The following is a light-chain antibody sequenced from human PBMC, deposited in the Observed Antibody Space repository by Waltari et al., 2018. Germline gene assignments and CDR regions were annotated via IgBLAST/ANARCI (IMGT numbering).Light chain of an antibody. CDR2: GAS. CDR3: QQYGSSPPMFT. Sequence: DIVVTQSPGTLSLSPGERATLSCRASASLRFTTLSWYQHKSGQAPRLLIYGASSRAAGIPDRFSGSGSGTDFTLTISSLEPEDFAVYYCQQYGSSPPMFTFGQGTRVEI. J-gene: IGKJ2*01. CDR1: ASLRFTT. V-gene: IGKV3-20*01.